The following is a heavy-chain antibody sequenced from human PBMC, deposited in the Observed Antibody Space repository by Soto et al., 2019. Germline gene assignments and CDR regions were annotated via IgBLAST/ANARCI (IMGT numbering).Heavy chain of an antibody. J-gene: IGHJ5*02. CDR3: ARWWSGSRQGFDP. V-gene: IGHV4-31*03. CDR2: IYYSGGT. Sequence: QVQLQESGPGLVKPSQTLSLTCTVSGGSISSGDYYWSWSRRHPGRGLEWIGYIYYSGGTYYNPSLKSRVTISVDTSKNQFSLKLSSVTAADTAVYYCARWWSGSRQGFDPWGQGTLVTVSS. D-gene: IGHD3-3*01. CDR1: GGSISSGDYY.